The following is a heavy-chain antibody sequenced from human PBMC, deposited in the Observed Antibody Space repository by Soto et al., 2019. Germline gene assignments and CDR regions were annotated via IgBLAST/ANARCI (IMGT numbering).Heavy chain of an antibody. CDR2: INHNGST. CDR1: GGSFSGYY. Sequence: QVQLQQWGAGLLKPSETLSLTCAVYGGSFSGYYWSWIRQPPGKGLEWIGEINHNGSTNYNPSLNIRVTISVDTSKNQFSLKVSSVTAADTAVYYCAKTAKVTKRFDYWGQGTLVTVSS. D-gene: IGHD5-18*01. V-gene: IGHV4-34*01. CDR3: AKTAKVTKRFDY. J-gene: IGHJ4*02.